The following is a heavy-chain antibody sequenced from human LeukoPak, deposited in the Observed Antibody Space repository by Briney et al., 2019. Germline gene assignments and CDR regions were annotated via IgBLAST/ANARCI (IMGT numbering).Heavy chain of an antibody. CDR2: ISGSGGST. D-gene: IGHD6-13*01. Sequence: GGSLRLSCAASGFTFSSYAMSWVRQAPGKGLEWVSAISGSGGSTYYADSVKGRFTISRDNSKNTLYLQMNSLRAEDTAVYYCATGYSSSWYRFVYWGQGTLVTVSS. V-gene: IGHV3-23*01. CDR1: GFTFSSYA. CDR3: ATGYSSSWYRFVY. J-gene: IGHJ4*02.